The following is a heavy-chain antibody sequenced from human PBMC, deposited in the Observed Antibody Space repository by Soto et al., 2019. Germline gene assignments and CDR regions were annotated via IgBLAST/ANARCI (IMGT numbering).Heavy chain of an antibody. CDR1: GYTFTSYA. V-gene: IGHV1-3*05. Sequence: QVQLVQSGAEEKKPGASVKVSCKASGYTFTSYAMHWVRQAPGQRLEWMGWINAGNGNTKYSQKFQGRVTITRDTAASTAYMELSSLRSEDTAVYYCARVTGWYFPDYWGQGTLVTVSS. D-gene: IGHD6-19*01. J-gene: IGHJ4*02. CDR2: INAGNGNT. CDR3: ARVTGWYFPDY.